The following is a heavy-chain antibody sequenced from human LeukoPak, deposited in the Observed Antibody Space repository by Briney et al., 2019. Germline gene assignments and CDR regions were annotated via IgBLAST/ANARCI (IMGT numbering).Heavy chain of an antibody. CDR2: TFYSGST. Sequence: SQTLSLTCPVSGRSLGTYSRTWNRQPPGKGMEGIGYTFYSGSTNYNPSLKSRVTMSVDTSKKQFSLKLSSVTAADTAVYYCARDPPGSSWFDYWGQGTLVTVSS. CDR1: GRSLGTYS. V-gene: IGHV4-59*01. D-gene: IGHD6-13*01. CDR3: ARDPPGSSWFDY. J-gene: IGHJ5*01.